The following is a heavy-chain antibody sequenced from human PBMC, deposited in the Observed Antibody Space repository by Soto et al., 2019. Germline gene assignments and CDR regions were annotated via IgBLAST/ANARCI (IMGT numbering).Heavy chain of an antibody. J-gene: IGHJ4*02. Sequence: ASETLSLTCTVSGGSISSGDYYWSWIRQPPGKGLEWIGYIYYSGSTYYNPSLKSRVTIARDNSKNTLYLQMNSLRAEDTAVYYCARVTYDSRSLHYVGYFDYWGKGTLVTVSS. CDR1: GGSISSGDYY. CDR3: ARVTYDSRSLHYVGYFDY. D-gene: IGHD3-22*01. V-gene: IGHV4-30-4*01. CDR2: IYYSGST.